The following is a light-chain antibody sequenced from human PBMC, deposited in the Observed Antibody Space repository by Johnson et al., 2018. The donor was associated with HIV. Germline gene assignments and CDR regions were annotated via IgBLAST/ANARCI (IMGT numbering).Light chain of an antibody. CDR1: SSNIENNF. CDR3: GAWDSSLTTYV. Sequence: QSVLTQPPSVSAAPGQKVTISCSGSSSNIENNFVSWYQQLPGTAPKVLIYENNKRPSGIPDRFAGSKSGTSATLGITGLQTGDEADYYCGAWDSSLTTYVFGTGTKVTVL. CDR2: ENN. J-gene: IGLJ1*01. V-gene: IGLV1-51*02.